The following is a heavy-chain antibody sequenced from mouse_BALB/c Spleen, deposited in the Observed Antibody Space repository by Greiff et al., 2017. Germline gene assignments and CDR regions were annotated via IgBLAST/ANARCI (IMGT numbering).Heavy chain of an antibody. CDR3: ARYGGYDGYYFDY. V-gene: IGHV5-17*02. CDR2: ISSGSSTI. Sequence: EVKVVESGGGLVQPGGSRKLSCAASGFTFSSFGMHWVRQAPEKGLEWVAYISSGSSTIYYADTVKGRFTISRDNPKNTLFLQMTSLRSEDTAMYYCARYGGYDGYYFDYWGQGTTLTVSS. CDR1: GFTFSSFG. J-gene: IGHJ2*01. D-gene: IGHD2-2*01.